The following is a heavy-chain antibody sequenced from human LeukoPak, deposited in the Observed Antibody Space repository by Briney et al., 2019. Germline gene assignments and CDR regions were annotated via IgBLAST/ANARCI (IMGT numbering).Heavy chain of an antibody. J-gene: IGHJ3*01. V-gene: IGHV3-74*01. CDR1: GFTFSRYW. CDR2: INTDGSST. CDR3: ARDFLHLGG. Sequence: PGGSLRLSCAASGFTFSRYWMSWLRQAPGKGLVWVLRINTDGSSTSYVDSVKGRFTISRDNAKNTLYLQMNSLRAEDTAVYYCARDFLHLGGWGQGTMVTVSS. D-gene: IGHD3-16*01.